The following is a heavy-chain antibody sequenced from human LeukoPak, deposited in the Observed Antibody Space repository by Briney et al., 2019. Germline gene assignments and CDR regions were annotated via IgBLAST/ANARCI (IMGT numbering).Heavy chain of an antibody. D-gene: IGHD4/OR15-4a*01. CDR3: ARRAGAYSHPYDY. J-gene: IGHJ4*02. Sequence: GGSLRLSCAVSGFTFSSNYMSWVRQAPGKGLEWVSFVYSDGRIHYADSLQGRFTISRDNSKNTLYLQMNSVRAEDTAVYYCARRAGAYSHPYDYWGRGTLVTVSS. CDR1: GFTFSSNY. V-gene: IGHV3-53*01. CDR2: VYSDGRI.